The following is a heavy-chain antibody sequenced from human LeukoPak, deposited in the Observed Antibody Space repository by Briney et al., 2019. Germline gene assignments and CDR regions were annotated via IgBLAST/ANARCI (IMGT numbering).Heavy chain of an antibody. CDR3: ASARESCIGPSCYEYFHH. Sequence: GGSLRLSCAASGFTFSNAWMSWVRQAPGRGLEWVSVFYSPGSTYYADSVHGRFTISRDTSLNTLFLQMNSLRVEDTAVYYCASARESCIGPSCYEYFHHWGQGTPLTVSS. D-gene: IGHD2-2*01. J-gene: IGHJ1*01. V-gene: IGHV3-53*01. CDR1: GFTFSNAW. CDR2: FYSPGST.